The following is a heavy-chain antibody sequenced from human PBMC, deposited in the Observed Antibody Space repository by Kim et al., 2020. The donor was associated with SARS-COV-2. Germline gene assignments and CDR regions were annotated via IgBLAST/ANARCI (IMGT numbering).Heavy chain of an antibody. CDR3: ARGGLSKFDY. D-gene: IGHD1-26*01. J-gene: IGHJ4*02. V-gene: IGHV4-30-2*01. CDR2: GST. Sequence: GSTYYNPSLKSRVTISVDRSKNQFSLRLNSVTAADTAVYYCARGGLSKFDYWGQGTLVTVSS.